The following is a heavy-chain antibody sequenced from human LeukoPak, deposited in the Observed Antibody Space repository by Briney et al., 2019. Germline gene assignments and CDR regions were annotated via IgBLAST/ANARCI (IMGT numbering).Heavy chain of an antibody. D-gene: IGHD6-19*01. J-gene: IGHJ4*02. V-gene: IGHV4-34*01. CDR2: INHSGST. Sequence: SETLSLTCAVYGGSFSGYYWSWIRQPPGKGLEWIGEINHSGSTNYNPSLKSRVTISVDTSKNQFSLKLSSVTAADTAVYYCARGGRLSSGRNFFDYWGQGTLVTVSS. CDR3: ARGGRLSSGRNFFDY. CDR1: GGSFSGYY.